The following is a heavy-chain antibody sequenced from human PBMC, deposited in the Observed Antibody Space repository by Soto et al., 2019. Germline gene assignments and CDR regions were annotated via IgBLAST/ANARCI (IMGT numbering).Heavy chain of an antibody. J-gene: IGHJ4*02. D-gene: IGHD6-19*01. CDR1: GFTFSDYT. CDR3: ARDLGPSGWYYFDY. V-gene: IGHV3-48*02. CDR2: ISSSSTI. Sequence: GGSLRLSXAASGFTFSDYTMNWVRQAPGKGLEWVSYISSSSTIYYADSVKGRFTISRDNAKNSLYLQMNSLRDEDTAVYYCARDLGPSGWYYFDYWGQGTLVTVSS.